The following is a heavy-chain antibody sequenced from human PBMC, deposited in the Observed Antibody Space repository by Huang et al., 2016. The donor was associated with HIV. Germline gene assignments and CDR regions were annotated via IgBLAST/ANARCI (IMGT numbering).Heavy chain of an antibody. D-gene: IGHD6-19*01. CDR3: ARQDTSGWYADPYYFDY. CDR2: IYYSGGT. V-gene: IGHV4-39*01. CDR1: GGSISTSGYY. Sequence: QLQLQESGPGLVKPSETLSLTYTVSGGSISTSGYYWGWIRQPPGKGLAWIGSIYYSGGTSYNPSLTSRVTISVDTSKSQFSLKLSSVTAADTAVYYCARQDTSGWYADPYYFDYWGQGTLVTVSS. J-gene: IGHJ4*02.